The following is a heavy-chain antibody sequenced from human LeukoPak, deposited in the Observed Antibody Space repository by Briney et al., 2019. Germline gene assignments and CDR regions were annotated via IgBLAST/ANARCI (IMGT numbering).Heavy chain of an antibody. CDR3: AKCLCSGGSCCDFDY. CDR2: ISGCGGST. CDR1: GFTFSSYA. Sequence: GGSLRLSCAASGFTFSSYAMSWVRQAPGKGLEWVSAISGCGGSTYYADSVKGRFTTSRDTSKNTLYLQMNSLRAEDTAVYYCAKCLCSGGSCCDFDYWGQGTLVTVS. J-gene: IGHJ4*02. D-gene: IGHD2-15*01. V-gene: IGHV3-23*01.